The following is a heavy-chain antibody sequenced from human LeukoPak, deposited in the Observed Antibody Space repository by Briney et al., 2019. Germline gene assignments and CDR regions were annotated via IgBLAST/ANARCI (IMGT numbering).Heavy chain of an antibody. J-gene: IGHJ4*02. CDR2: IYYSGSA. Sequence: SETLYLTCTVSGGSISSSSYYWGWIRQPPGKGLEWIGSIYYSGSAYYNPSLKSRVTISVDTSKNQFSLKLSSVTAADTAVYYCASFDSDYIVFDYWGQGTLVTVSS. V-gene: IGHV4-39*01. D-gene: IGHD4-11*01. CDR1: GGSISSSSYY. CDR3: ASFDSDYIVFDY.